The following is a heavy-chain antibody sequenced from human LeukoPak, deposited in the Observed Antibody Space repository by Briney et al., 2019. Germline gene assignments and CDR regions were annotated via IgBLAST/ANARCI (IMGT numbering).Heavy chain of an antibody. CDR2: IYYSGST. Sequence: SETLSLTCTVSGGSISSYYWSWIRQPPGRGLEWIGYIYYSGSTNYNPSLKSRVTISVDTSKNQFSLKLSSVTAADTAVYYCARASSDYYDSSGYLDYWGQGTLVTVSS. CDR1: GGSISSYY. V-gene: IGHV4-59*01. D-gene: IGHD3-22*01. CDR3: ARASSDYYDSSGYLDY. J-gene: IGHJ4*02.